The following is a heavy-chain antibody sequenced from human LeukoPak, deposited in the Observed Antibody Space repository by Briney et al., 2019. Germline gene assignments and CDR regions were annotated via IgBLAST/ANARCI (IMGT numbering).Heavy chain of an antibody. Sequence: GGSLRLSCAVSGFTVSSNYMTWVRQAPGKGLDCVSLIYSGGSTHYADSVKGRFTISRDTSKNTLYLQMNSLRAEDTAVYYCARCRRYCSGVTCYSGQDYWGQGTLVTGSS. CDR3: ARCRRYCSGVTCYSGQDY. CDR1: GFTVSSNY. J-gene: IGHJ4*02. D-gene: IGHD2-15*01. V-gene: IGHV3-53*01. CDR2: IYSGGST.